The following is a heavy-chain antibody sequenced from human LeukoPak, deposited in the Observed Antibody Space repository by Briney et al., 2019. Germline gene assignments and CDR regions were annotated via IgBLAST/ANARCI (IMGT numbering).Heavy chain of an antibody. CDR1: GFTFSSYS. J-gene: IGHJ6*03. Sequence: GGSLRLSCAASGFTFSSYSMNWVRQAPGKGLEWVSYISSSSTIYYADSVKGRFTISRDNAKNSLYLQMNSLRDEDTAVYYCARASCYDFWSGYSSDYYYYMDVWGKGTTVTVSS. CDR3: ARASCYDFWSGYSSDYYYYMDV. CDR2: ISSSSTI. D-gene: IGHD3-3*01. V-gene: IGHV3-48*02.